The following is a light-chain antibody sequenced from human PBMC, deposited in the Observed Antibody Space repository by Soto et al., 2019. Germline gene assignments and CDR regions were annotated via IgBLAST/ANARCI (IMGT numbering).Light chain of an antibody. CDR1: SSNLGAGYD. J-gene: IGLJ1*01. CDR3: QSYDSSLSADV. CDR2: ANS. Sequence: QPVLTQPPSVSGAPGQRVAISCTGSSSNLGAGYDVHWYRQLPGAAPQLLIFANSDRPSGVPDRFSGSKSGNSASLAITGVQAEDEADYYCQSYDSSLSADVFGTGTKLTVL. V-gene: IGLV1-40*01.